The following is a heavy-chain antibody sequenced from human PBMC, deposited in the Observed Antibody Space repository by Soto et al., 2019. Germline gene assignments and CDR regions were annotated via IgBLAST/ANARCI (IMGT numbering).Heavy chain of an antibody. CDR1: GYTFTSYD. D-gene: IGHD3-3*01. J-gene: IGHJ6*03. V-gene: IGHV1-8*01. CDR3: ARGGSLRFLEWLPHYYYYMDV. Sequence: ASVKVSCKASGYTFTSYDINWVRQATGQGLEWMGWMNPNSGNTGYAQKFQGRVTMTRNTSISTAYMELSSLRSEDTAVYYCARGGSLRFLEWLPHYYYYMDVWGKGTTVTVS. CDR2: MNPNSGNT.